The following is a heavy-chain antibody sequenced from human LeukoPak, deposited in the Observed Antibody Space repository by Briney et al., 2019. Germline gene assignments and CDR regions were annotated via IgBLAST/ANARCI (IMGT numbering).Heavy chain of an antibody. CDR3: AKDIAYDSSAYYDY. CDR1: GFTFDDYA. CDR2: ISWNSGSI. J-gene: IGHJ4*02. V-gene: IGHV3-9*01. D-gene: IGHD3-22*01. Sequence: PGGSLSLSCAASGFTFDDYAMPWVRQAPGKGLEGVSGISWNSGSIGYADSVKGRFTISRDNAKNSLYLQMNSLRAEDTALYYCAKDIAYDSSAYYDYWGQGTLVTVSS.